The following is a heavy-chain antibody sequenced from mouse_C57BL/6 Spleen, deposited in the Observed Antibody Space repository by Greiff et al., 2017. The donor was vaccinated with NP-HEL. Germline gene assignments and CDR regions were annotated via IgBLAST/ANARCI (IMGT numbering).Heavy chain of an antibody. CDR1: GFTFSSYA. J-gene: IGHJ2*01. Sequence: EVQRVESGGGLVKPGGSLKLSCAASGFTFSSYAMSWVRQTPEKRLEWVATISDGGSYTYYPDNVKGRFTISRDNAKNNLYLQMSHLKSEDTAMYYCARDYRRGYYGYYFDYWGQGTTLTVSS. CDR3: ARDYRRGYYGYYFDY. V-gene: IGHV5-4*01. CDR2: ISDGGSYT. D-gene: IGHD1-1*01.